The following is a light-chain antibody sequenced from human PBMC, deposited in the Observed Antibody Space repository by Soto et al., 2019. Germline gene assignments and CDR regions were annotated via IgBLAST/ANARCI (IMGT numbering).Light chain of an antibody. CDR2: GAS. V-gene: IGKV3-15*01. J-gene: IGKJ1*01. CDR3: QQYNNWPWT. Sequence: EIVMTQSPATLSVSPGGRATLSCRVSQSISDTLAWYQQKPGQAPRLLIYGASTRAPGFPARFSGSGSGTDFTLTISSLQSEDFAVYYCQQYNNWPWTFGQGTKVEIK. CDR1: QSISDT.